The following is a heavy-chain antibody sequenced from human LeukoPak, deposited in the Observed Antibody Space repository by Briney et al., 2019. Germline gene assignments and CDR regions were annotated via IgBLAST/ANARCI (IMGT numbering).Heavy chain of an antibody. Sequence: RSLRLSCVVAGFFFAEYAMSWVRQAPGKGLGWVGFIRTKAYGGIAECAASVKRRLPISRDDSTTIGYLQRNLLKTADTAVYYCTPFGDYRYWGEGILVTVSP. J-gene: IGHJ4*02. CDR2: IRTKAYGGIA. V-gene: IGHV3-49*04. CDR1: GFFFAEYA. CDR3: TPFGDYRY. D-gene: IGHD4-17*01.